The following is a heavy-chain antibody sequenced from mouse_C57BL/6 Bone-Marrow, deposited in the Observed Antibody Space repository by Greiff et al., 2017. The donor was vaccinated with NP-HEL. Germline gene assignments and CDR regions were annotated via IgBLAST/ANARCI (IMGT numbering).Heavy chain of an antibody. Sequence: QVQLKQSGAELVRPGASVTLSCKASGYTFTDYEMHWVKQTPVHGLEWIGAIDPETGGTAYNQKFKGKAILTADKSSSTAYMELRSLTSEDSAVYYCTRSGYDGYYVRYWGQGTTLTVSS. J-gene: IGHJ2*01. D-gene: IGHD2-3*01. V-gene: IGHV1-15*01. CDR1: GYTFTDYE. CDR2: IDPETGGT. CDR3: TRSGYDGYYVRY.